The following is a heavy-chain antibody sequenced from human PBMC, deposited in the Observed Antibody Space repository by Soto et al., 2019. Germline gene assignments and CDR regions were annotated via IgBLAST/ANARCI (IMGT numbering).Heavy chain of an antibody. CDR3: ARNGTLTAYSYGMDV. Sequence: SVKVSCKASGGTFSDFTINWVRQAPGQRLEWMGGIIIPIFDTANYAEKFQGRVTITADESTRAPFMEVSSLRSEDTAVYYCARNGTLTAYSYGMDVWGQGTMVTVSS. CDR2: IIIPIFDTA. D-gene: IGHD1-1*01. V-gene: IGHV1-69*13. J-gene: IGHJ6*02. CDR1: GGTFSDFT.